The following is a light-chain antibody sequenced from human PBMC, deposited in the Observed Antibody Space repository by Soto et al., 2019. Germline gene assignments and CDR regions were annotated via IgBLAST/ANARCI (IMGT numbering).Light chain of an antibody. Sequence: QSVLTQPASVSGSPGQSITISCTGTSSDVGGYNFVSWYQQHPGKAPKLMIYEVSNRPSGVSNHFSGSKSGNTASLTISGLQAEDEADYYCSSYTSTTTVVFGGGTKVTVL. CDR3: SSYTSTTTVV. V-gene: IGLV2-14*01. CDR2: EVS. J-gene: IGLJ2*01. CDR1: SSDVGGYNF.